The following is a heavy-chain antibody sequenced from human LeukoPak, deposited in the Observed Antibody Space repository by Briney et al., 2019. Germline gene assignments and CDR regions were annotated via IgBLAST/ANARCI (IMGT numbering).Heavy chain of an antibody. CDR2: IFSGGST. D-gene: IGHD2-2*02. Sequence: PGGSVRLSCAASGLTLSSHYMSWLRQTPGKGLEWVSVIFSGGSTYYADSVKGRFTISRDNSKSTLYLQMNSLRAEDTGQYYCAIEPWRPHTVKLDALDIRGQGTMVTVSS. V-gene: IGHV3-53*01. J-gene: IGHJ3*02. CDR3: AIEPWRPHTVKLDALDI. CDR1: GLTLSSHY.